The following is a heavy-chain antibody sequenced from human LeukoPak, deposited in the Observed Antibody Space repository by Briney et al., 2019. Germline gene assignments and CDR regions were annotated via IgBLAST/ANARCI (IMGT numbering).Heavy chain of an antibody. V-gene: IGHV3-74*01. J-gene: IGHJ1*01. CDR1: GFTFSIYW. Sequence: GGSLRLSCAASGFTFSIYWMHWVRQAPGKGLVWVSRIKSDGSTNYADSVKGRFTISRDNAKNTVSLQMNSLRAEDTGVYYCARAPSEIGGYYPEYFRHWGQGTLVTVSS. CDR3: ARAPSEIGGYYPEYFRH. D-gene: IGHD3-22*01. CDR2: IKSDGST.